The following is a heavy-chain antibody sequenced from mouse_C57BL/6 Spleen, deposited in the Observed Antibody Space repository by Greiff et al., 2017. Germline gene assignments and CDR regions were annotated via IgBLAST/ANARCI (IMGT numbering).Heavy chain of an antibody. CDR3: TREATGPYYSNLYYAMDY. V-gene: IGHV2-9-1*01. CDR2: IWTGGGT. D-gene: IGHD2-5*01. J-gene: IGHJ4*01. Sequence: VQLQQSGPGLVAPSQSLSITCTVSGFSLTSYAISWVRQPPGKGLEWLGVIWTGGGTNYNSALKSRLSISKDNSKSQVFLKMTMLQTADTARYYCTREATGPYYSNLYYAMDYWGQGTSVTVSS. CDR1: GFSLTSYA.